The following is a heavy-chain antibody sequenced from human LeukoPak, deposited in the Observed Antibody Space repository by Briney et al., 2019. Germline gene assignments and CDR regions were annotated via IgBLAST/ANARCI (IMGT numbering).Heavy chain of an antibody. V-gene: IGHV4-38-2*02. CDR1: GGSISSGYY. D-gene: IGHD6-13*01. CDR2: IYHSGST. J-gene: IGHJ4*02. Sequence: SETLSLTCTVSGGSISSGYYWGWIRQPPGKGLEWIGSIYHSGSTYYNPSLKSRVTISVDTSKNQFSLKLSSVTAADTAVYYCASIAAAGTVDYWGQGTLVTVSS. CDR3: ASIAAAGTVDY.